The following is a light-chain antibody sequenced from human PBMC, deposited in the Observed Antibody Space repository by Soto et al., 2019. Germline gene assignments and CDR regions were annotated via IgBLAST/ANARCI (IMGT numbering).Light chain of an antibody. Sequence: DIQMTQSPSSLSASVRDRVTITCRASQCISNDLAWYQQKPGKVPKLLIYASSTLQSGVPSRFSGSGSGTDFTPNISSLQAEYVALYYYEEYDSGPWTCGKGTKVEIK. V-gene: IGKV1-27*01. CDR3: EEYDSGPWT. CDR2: ASS. CDR1: QCISND. J-gene: IGKJ1*01.